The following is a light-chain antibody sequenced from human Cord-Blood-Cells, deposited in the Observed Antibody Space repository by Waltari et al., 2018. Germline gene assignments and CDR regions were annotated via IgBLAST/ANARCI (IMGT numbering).Light chain of an antibody. J-gene: IGKJ2*01. Sequence: EIVMTQSPATMSVSPGERATLSCRASQSVSSNLAWYQQKPGQAPRLLIYGASTRATVIPARFSGSGSGTEFTLIISSLQSEDFAVYYCQQYNNWPYTFGQGTKLEIK. CDR2: GAS. CDR1: QSVSSN. V-gene: IGKV3-15*01. CDR3: QQYNNWPYT.